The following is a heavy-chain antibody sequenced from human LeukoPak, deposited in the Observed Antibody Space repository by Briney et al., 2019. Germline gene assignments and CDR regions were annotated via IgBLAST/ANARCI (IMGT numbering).Heavy chain of an antibody. Sequence: GGSLRLSCAASGFTFSSYGMHWVRQAPGKGLEWVAVISYDGSNKYYADSVKGRFTISRDNSKNTLYLQMNGLRAEDTAVYYCARERGHFDYWGQGTLVTVSS. CDR3: ARERGHFDY. V-gene: IGHV3-30*03. J-gene: IGHJ4*02. CDR1: GFTFSSYG. D-gene: IGHD5-12*01. CDR2: ISYDGSNK.